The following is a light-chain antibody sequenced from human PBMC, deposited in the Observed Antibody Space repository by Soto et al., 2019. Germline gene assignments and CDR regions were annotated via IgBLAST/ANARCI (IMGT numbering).Light chain of an antibody. CDR2: HAS. CDR3: QQYNKWPLT. Sequence: EIVMTQSPATLSVSPGERATLSCRASQSVSNNLAWYQQKPGQAPRLLIYHASTRATGIPAWFSGSGSVTEFTLTISSLQSEDFAVYYCQQYNKWPLTFGGGTKVEIK. CDR1: QSVSNN. V-gene: IGKV3-15*01. J-gene: IGKJ4*01.